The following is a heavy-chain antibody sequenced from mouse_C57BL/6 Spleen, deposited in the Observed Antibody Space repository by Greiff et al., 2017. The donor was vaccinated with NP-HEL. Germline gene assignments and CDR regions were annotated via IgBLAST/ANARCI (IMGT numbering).Heavy chain of an antibody. CDR1: GYTFTSYG. CDR3: ARRHYDYDGGY. Sequence: QVHVKQSGAELARPGASVKLSCKASGYTFTSYGISWVKQRTGQGLEWIGEIYPRSGNTYYNEKFKGKATLTADKSSSTAYMELRSLTSEDSAVYFCARRHYDYDGGYWGQGTTLTVSS. CDR2: IYPRSGNT. V-gene: IGHV1-81*01. J-gene: IGHJ2*01. D-gene: IGHD2-4*01.